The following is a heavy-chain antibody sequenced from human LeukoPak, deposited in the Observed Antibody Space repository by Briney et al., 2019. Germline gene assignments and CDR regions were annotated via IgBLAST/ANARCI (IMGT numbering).Heavy chain of an antibody. CDR1: GYSFSSYW. V-gene: IGHV5-51*01. Sequence: GESLKIPCKGSGYSFSSYWIGWVRQMPGTGLEWMGIIYPGDSDSRYSPSFQGQVTISADKSISTAYLQWSSLKASDTAMYYCARIPLYNSGWFHFDFWGQGTLVTVSS. D-gene: IGHD6-19*01. J-gene: IGHJ4*02. CDR3: ARIPLYNSGWFHFDF. CDR2: IYPGDSDS.